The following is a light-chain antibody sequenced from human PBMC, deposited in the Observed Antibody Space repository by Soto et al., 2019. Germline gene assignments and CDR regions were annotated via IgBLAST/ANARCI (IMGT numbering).Light chain of an antibody. V-gene: IGKV3-11*01. CDR1: LSVSSS. Sequence: EMVLTQSPVTLSLSPGERATLSCSAILSVSSSLVWYQQKPGHAPRLLXYDASNRATGIPASFSGSGSGTDFTLTISSLEHEDFAVYYCHQRTNWHPETFGQGTRLEIK. CDR2: DAS. CDR3: HQRTNWHPET. J-gene: IGKJ5*01.